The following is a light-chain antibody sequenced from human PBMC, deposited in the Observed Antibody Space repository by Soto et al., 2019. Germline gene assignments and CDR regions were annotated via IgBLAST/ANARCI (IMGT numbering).Light chain of an antibody. V-gene: IGKV3D-15*01. CDR2: GAS. Sequence: EIVMTQSPDTLSVSPGERAALSCRTSQSVSRDLAWYQQKPGQAPRLLIYGASTRATGIPARFSGSGSGTEFTLTISSLHSEDFAVYYCHQYSNWPPYTFGQGTKLEI. J-gene: IGKJ2*01. CDR1: QSVSRD. CDR3: HQYSNWPPYT.